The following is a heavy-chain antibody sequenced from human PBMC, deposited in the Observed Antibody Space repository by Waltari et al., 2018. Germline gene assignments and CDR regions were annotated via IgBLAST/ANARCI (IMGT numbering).Heavy chain of an antibody. J-gene: IGHJ6*02. CDR2: IYYSGST. V-gene: IGHV4-39*07. CDR3: ARRGWYYYYGMDV. D-gene: IGHD6-19*01. Sequence: QLQLQESGPGLVKPSETLSLTCTVSGGSISSSSYYWGWIRQPPGKGLEWIGSIYYSGSTYSNPSLKSRVTISVDTSKNQFSLKLSSVTAADTAVYYCARRGWYYYYGMDVWGQGTTVTVSS. CDR1: GGSISSSSYY.